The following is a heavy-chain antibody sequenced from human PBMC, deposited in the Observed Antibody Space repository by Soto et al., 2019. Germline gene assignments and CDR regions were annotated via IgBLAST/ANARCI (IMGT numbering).Heavy chain of an antibody. D-gene: IGHD1-7*01. J-gene: IGHJ5*02. CDR1: GFTFSRYW. Sequence: EVQVVESGGGLVQPGGSLRLSCAASGFTFSRYWMHWVRQVPGKGLVWVSRINIEGTSATYADSVKGRFTISRDNSRNTLLLKMNSLRAEDSAVYYWAAGLLPRISGTTLNPWGQGTLVIVSS. V-gene: IGHV3-74*01. CDR3: AAGLLPRISGTTLNP. CDR2: INIEGTSA.